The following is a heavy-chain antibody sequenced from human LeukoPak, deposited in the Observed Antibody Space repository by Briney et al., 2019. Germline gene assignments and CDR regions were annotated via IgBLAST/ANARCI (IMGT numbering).Heavy chain of an antibody. CDR1: GFTLSSYA. D-gene: IGHD6-13*01. V-gene: IGHV3-23*01. CDR2: VDGGGSGT. J-gene: IGHJ4*02. Sequence: GGSLRLSCAASGFTLSSYAMTWVRQAPGRGLEWVSSVDGGGSGTYYADSVKGRFTISRDNSEDTLYLQMNGLRAEDTAVYFCAKQSAGSAAWYSLHYDFWGQGTLVTVSS. CDR3: AKQSAGSAAWYSLHYDF.